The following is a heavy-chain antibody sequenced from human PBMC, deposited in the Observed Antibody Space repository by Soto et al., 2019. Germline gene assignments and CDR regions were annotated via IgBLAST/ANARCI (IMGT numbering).Heavy chain of an antibody. D-gene: IGHD1-1*01. V-gene: IGHV4-34*01. CDR3: ARGTSTGTMSY. CDR2: INHSGST. CDR1: GGSFSGYY. Sequence: SETLSLTCAVYGGSFSGYYWSWIRQPPGKGLEWIGEINHSGSTNYNPSLKSRVTISVGTSKNQFSLKLSSVTAADTAVYYCARGTSTGTMSYWGQGTLVTAPQ. J-gene: IGHJ4*02.